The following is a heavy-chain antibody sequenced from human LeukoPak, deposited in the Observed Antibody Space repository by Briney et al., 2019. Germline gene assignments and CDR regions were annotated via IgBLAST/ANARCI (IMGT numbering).Heavy chain of an antibody. CDR3: TRRRGYSGTYYDAFDI. Sequence: PGGSLRLSCTGSGLTFGDYAMSWFRQAPGKGLEWVGFIRNKGHGGTTKYAASVKGRFTISRDDSKSIAYLQMNSLKTEDTAVYYCTRRRGYSGTYYDAFDIWGQGTMVTVSS. CDR1: GLTFGDYA. D-gene: IGHD1-26*01. J-gene: IGHJ3*02. CDR2: IRNKGHGGTT. V-gene: IGHV3-49*03.